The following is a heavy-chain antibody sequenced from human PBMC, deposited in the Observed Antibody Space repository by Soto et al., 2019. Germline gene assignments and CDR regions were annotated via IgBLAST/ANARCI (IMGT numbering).Heavy chain of an antibody. J-gene: IGHJ5*02. CDR2: IRNKANSYTT. Sequence: EVQLVESGGGLVQPGGSLRLSCAASGFTFSDHYMDWVRQAPGKGLEWGGRIRNKANSYTTQYAASGKGRLTISSDDSQNSLYLQMNSLKTEDTAVYYCARGSYGAYVGWFDPWGQGTLVTVSS. CDR3: ARGSYGAYVGWFDP. V-gene: IGHV3-72*01. D-gene: IGHD5-12*01. CDR1: GFTFSDHY.